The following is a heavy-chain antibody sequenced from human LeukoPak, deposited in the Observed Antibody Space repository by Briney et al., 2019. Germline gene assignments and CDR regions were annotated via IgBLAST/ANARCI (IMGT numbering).Heavy chain of an antibody. CDR3: ARDTTAVAAQGIDY. Sequence: SETLSLTCTVSGGSISSYYWSWIRQPPGKGLEWIGYIYYSGSTNYNPSLKSRVTISVDTSKNQFSLKLSSVTAADTAVYYCARDTTAVAAQGIDYWGQGTLVTVSS. D-gene: IGHD6-19*01. J-gene: IGHJ4*02. V-gene: IGHV4-59*01. CDR2: IYYSGST. CDR1: GGSISSYY.